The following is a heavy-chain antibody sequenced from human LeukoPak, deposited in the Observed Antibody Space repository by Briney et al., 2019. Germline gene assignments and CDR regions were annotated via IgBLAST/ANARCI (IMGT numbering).Heavy chain of an antibody. J-gene: IGHJ4*02. CDR2: ISGSGCST. V-gene: IGHV3-23*01. CDR1: GFTFTSYA. D-gene: IGHD5-12*01. Sequence: GRSLRLSCAAAGFTFTSYAMSWVRHAPGKGLECVSAISGSGCSTYYAYAVNCLFTITRDYSKNTLYLQMNSLRDEETAVYYCAKWSSGYVDYFDYWGQGTLVTVSS. CDR3: AKWSSGYVDYFDY.